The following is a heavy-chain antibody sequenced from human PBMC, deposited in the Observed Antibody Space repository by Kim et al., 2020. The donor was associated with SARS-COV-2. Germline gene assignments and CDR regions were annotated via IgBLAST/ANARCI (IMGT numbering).Heavy chain of an antibody. CDR2: LRDGGST. V-gene: IGHV4-39*01. CDR3: ARQHFASGRVWWFDP. J-gene: IGHJ5*02. Sequence: SETLSLTCIVSGDSLSNSAYYWGWIRQPPGMGLEWIGSLRDGGSTFYNPSLKSRVTISVDTSNNQFSLRMISVTAADTAVYHCARQHFASGRVWWFDPWGQGTLVSVSS. D-gene: IGHD3-10*01. CDR1: GDSLSNSAYY.